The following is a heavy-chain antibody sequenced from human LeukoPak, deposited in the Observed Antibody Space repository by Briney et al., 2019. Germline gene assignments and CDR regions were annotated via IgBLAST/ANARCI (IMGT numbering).Heavy chain of an antibody. CDR2: ISGSGGST. D-gene: IGHD6-19*01. CDR3: ATSSYSSGWYYRGPNWFDP. Sequence: GGSLRLSCAASGFTFSSYAMSWVRQAPGKGLEWVSAISGSGGSTYYADSVKGRFTISRDNSKNTLYLQMNSLRAAHTAVYYCATSSYSSGWYYRGPNWFDPWGQGTLVTVSS. V-gene: IGHV3-23*01. CDR1: GFTFSSYA. J-gene: IGHJ5*02.